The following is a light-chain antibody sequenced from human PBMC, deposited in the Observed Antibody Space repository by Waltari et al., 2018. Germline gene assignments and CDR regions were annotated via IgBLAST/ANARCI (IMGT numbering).Light chain of an antibody. J-gene: IGLJ2*01. CDR1: SDSSPSQF. V-gene: IGLV6-57*02. CDR3: QSYDDINKVV. Sequence: NFMLTQPHSVSESPGKTVTISCTGSSDSSPSQFVHWYQQRPGSAPIVVMFEGDQRPSGVPDRFSGSIDSSSNSASLTISGLRTEDEADYYCQSYDDINKVVFGGGTKLTVL. CDR2: EGD.